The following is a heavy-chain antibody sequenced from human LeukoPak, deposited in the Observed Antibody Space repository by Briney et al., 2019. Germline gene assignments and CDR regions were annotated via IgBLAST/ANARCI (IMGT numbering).Heavy chain of an antibody. CDR2: IYYYGST. CDR1: GDSVTSSSYS. J-gene: IGHJ3*02. D-gene: IGHD1-1*01. Sequence: SETLSLTCTVSGDSVTSSSYSWGWIRQSPGKGLEWIGTIYYYGSTNYNPSLRSRITLSVDTSKNQFSLNLSSVTAADTAVFYCARLSTWNDGVDAFDIWGQGTMVTVSS. CDR3: ARLSTWNDGVDAFDI. V-gene: IGHV4-39*07.